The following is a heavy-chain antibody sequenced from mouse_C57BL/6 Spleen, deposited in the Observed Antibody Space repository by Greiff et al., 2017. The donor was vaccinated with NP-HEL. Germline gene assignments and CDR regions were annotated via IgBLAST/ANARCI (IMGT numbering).Heavy chain of an antibody. CDR1: GFTFSDYG. Sequence: EVHLVESGGGLVKPGGSLKLSCAASGFTFSDYGMHWVRQAPETGLEWVAYISSGSSTIYYADTVKGRFTITRDNAKNTLFLQMNSLRSEDTAMYYCARTTVVATFDYWGQGTTLTVSS. CDR2: ISSGSSTI. D-gene: IGHD1-1*01. CDR3: ARTTVVATFDY. J-gene: IGHJ2*01. V-gene: IGHV5-17*01.